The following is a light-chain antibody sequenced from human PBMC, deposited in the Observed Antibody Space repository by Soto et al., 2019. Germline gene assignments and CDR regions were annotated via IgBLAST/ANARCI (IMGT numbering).Light chain of an antibody. CDR2: DAS. Sequence: MKQSPSTLSASVGDRVTITCRASQSISSWLAWYQQKPGKAPKLLIYDASSLESGVPLRFSGSGSGTDFTLTISSLQPDDFATYYCQEYSSYSTFGGGTKVDIK. CDR1: QSISSW. J-gene: IGKJ4*01. V-gene: IGKV1-5*01. CDR3: QEYSSYST.